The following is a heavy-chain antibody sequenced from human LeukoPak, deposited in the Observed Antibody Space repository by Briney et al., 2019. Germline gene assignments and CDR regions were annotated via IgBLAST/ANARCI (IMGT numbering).Heavy chain of an antibody. Sequence: GGSLRLSCVASGYTFSPYWMSWVRQIPGKGLEWVASISNGGGATYYVDSVRGRFTISRDDAKNSLFLQMNGLRSDDTAVYYCTRENYVPDSWGQGTLVTVSS. CDR3: TRENYVPDS. J-gene: IGHJ5*02. V-gene: IGHV3-7*03. CDR2: ISNGGGAT. CDR1: GYTFSPYW. D-gene: IGHD3-10*02.